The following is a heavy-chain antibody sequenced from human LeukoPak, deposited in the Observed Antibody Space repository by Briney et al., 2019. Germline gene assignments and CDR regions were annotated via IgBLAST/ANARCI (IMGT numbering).Heavy chain of an antibody. J-gene: IGHJ4*02. CDR2: IYTSGST. Sequence: SETLSLTCTVSGGSISSYYWSWIRQPAGKGLQGIGRIYTSGSTNYNPSLKSRVTMSVDTSKNQFSLKLSSVTAADTAVYYCARDCLFRSSQDYWGQGTLVTVSS. CDR3: ARDCLFRSSQDY. V-gene: IGHV4-4*07. D-gene: IGHD1-26*01. CDR1: GGSISSYY.